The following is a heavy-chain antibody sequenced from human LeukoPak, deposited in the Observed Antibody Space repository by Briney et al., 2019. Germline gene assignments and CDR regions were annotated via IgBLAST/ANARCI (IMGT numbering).Heavy chain of an antibody. CDR1: GYTFTSYG. V-gene: IGHV1-69*04. CDR2: IIPILGIA. J-gene: IGHJ3*02. D-gene: IGHD3-10*01. Sequence: GASVKVSCKASGYTFTSYGISWVRQAPGQGLEWMGRIIPILGIANYAQKFQGRVTITADKSTSTAYMKLSSLRSEDTAVYYCARPRYYYGSGRTPGAFDIWGQGTMVTVSS. CDR3: ARPRYYYGSGRTPGAFDI.